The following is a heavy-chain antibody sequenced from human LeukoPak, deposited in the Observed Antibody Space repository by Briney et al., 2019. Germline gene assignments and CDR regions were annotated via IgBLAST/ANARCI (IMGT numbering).Heavy chain of an antibody. D-gene: IGHD6-13*01. J-gene: IGHJ4*02. Sequence: GGTLRLSCAASGFTFSNTSTSWVRQAPGKGLEWVGRIKSKYDGGTTDYPATVKGRITISRDDSNTTLYLEKNSLKTYDTAVYYCTTAGSSKGDYWGQGTLVTVSS. CDR1: GFTFSNTS. CDR3: TTAGSSKGDY. V-gene: IGHV3-15*01. CDR2: IKSKYDGGTT.